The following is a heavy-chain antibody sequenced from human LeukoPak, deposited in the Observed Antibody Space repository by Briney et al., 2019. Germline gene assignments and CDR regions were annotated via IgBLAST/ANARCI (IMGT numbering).Heavy chain of an antibody. V-gene: IGHV3-33*06. J-gene: IGHJ4*02. D-gene: IGHD4-11*01. CDR3: AKDAQRGLDYSNSLEY. Sequence: PGGSLRLSCAASGFTYSHYGMHWVRQAPGKGLEWVAVIWSDATEKYYGDAVKGRFTISRDNSRNTLYLQMNSLRAEDTAVYYCAKDAQRGLDYSNSLEYWGQGTLVTVSS. CDR1: GFTYSHYG. CDR2: IWSDATEK.